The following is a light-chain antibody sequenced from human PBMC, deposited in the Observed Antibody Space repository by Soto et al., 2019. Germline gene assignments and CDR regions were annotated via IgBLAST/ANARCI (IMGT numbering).Light chain of an antibody. V-gene: IGLV2-14*03. Sequence: QSALTQPASVSGSPGQSITISCTGTSSDVGAYNFVSWYQQHPGKVPTLMIFDVSSRPSGVSDRFSGSKSGNTTSLTISGVQDEDEGDYYCSSYSSSSTHVFGSGTKVTVL. CDR1: SSDVGAYNF. J-gene: IGLJ1*01. CDR3: SSYSSSSTHV. CDR2: DVS.